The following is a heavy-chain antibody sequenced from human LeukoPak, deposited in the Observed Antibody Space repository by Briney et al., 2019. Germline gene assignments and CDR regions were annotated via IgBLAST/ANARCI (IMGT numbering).Heavy chain of an antibody. V-gene: IGHV1-2*02. Sequence: ASVKVSCKASGYKFTGYYMHWVRQAPGQGLEWMGWINPDSGGTIYAQKFQGRVTMTRDTSINTAYMELSRLISDDSAVYHCARAHSPSHFDYWGQGTLVIVSS. CDR1: GYKFTGYY. CDR2: INPDSGGT. D-gene: IGHD5-18*01. J-gene: IGHJ4*02. CDR3: ARAHSPSHFDY.